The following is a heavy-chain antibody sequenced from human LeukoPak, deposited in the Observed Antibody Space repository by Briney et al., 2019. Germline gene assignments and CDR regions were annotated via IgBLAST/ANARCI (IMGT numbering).Heavy chain of an antibody. J-gene: IGHJ4*02. CDR2: IYNSGSV. Sequence: SETLSLTCTVSGVSVSTTSYYWSWIRQPPGKGLEWIGYIYNSGSVNCNPSLKSRVTISVDTSKNQFSLKLSSVTAADTAVYYCARVALYCSSTSCYRGRSPFDWLFPFDYWGQGTLVTVSS. CDR3: ARVALYCSSTSCYRGRSPFDWLFPFDY. CDR1: GVSVSTTSYY. V-gene: IGHV4-61*01. D-gene: IGHD2-2*02.